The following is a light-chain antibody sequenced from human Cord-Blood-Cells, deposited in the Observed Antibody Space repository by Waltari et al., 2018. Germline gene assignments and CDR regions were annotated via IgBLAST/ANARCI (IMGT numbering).Light chain of an antibody. CDR3: QQYYSDPYT. J-gene: IGKJ2*01. CDR1: QGISSY. CDR2: AAS. Sequence: AIRMTQSPSSFSASTGDRVTITCRASQGISSYLAWYQQKPGKAPNLLIYAASTLQSGVPSRFSVSGSGTDFTLSISCLQSEDFATYYCQQYYSDPYTFGQGTKLEIK. V-gene: IGKV1-8*01.